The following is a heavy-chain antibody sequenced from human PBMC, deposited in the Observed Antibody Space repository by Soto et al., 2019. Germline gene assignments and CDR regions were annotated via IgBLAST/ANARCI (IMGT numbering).Heavy chain of an antibody. Sequence: EVQLVESGGGLVKPGGSLRLSCAASGFTFSNAWMSWVRQAPGQGLEWVGRIKSKTDGGTTDYAAPVKGRFTISRDDSKTTLYLQMNSRKTEDTAVYYCTTDLWPTGGYSGYDLFDYWGQGTLVTVSS. J-gene: IGHJ4*02. D-gene: IGHD5-12*01. CDR1: GFTFSNAW. V-gene: IGHV3-15*01. CDR3: TTDLWPTGGYSGYDLFDY. CDR2: IKSKTDGGTT.